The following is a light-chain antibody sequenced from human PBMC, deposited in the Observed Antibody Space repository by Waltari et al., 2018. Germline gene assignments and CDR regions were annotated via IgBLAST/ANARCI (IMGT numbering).Light chain of an antibody. Sequence: QPVLTQPPSSSASPGESARLTCTLPSDINVGDFNIYWYQQKPGSPPRFLLYYNSDSEKAQGSGVPSLVSGSKYASANAGILLVSGLQSEDEADYYCMFWPSNVWVFGGGTKLTVL. CDR1: SDINVGDFN. J-gene: IGLJ3*02. V-gene: IGLV5-37*01. CDR3: MFWPSNVWV. CDR2: YNSDSEK.